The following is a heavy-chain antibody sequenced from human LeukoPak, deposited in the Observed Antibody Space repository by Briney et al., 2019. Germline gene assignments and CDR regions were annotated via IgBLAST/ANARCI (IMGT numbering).Heavy chain of an antibody. V-gene: IGHV1-69*04. Sequence: ASVNVSFKASGGTFSSYAISWVRQAPGQGLEWMGRIIPILGIANYAQKFQGRVTITADKSTSTAYMELSSLRSEDTAVYYCARDYGDSDYWGQGTLVTVSS. CDR3: ARDYGDSDY. D-gene: IGHD4-17*01. J-gene: IGHJ4*02. CDR2: IIPILGIA. CDR1: GGTFSSYA.